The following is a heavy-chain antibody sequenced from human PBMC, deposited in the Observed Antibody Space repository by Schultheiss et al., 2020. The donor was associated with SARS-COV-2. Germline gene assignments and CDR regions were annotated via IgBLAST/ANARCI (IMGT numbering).Heavy chain of an antibody. CDR2: IIPIFGTA. CDR3: ARTVLRHRGMDV. D-gene: IGHD3-3*01. CDR1: GGTFSSYA. Sequence: SVKVSCKASGGTFSSYAISWVRQAPGQGLEWMGGIIPIFGTANYAQKFQGRVTITADKSTSTAYMELSSLRSEDTAVYYCARTVLRHRGMDVWGQGTTVTVSS. V-gene: IGHV1-69*06. J-gene: IGHJ6*02.